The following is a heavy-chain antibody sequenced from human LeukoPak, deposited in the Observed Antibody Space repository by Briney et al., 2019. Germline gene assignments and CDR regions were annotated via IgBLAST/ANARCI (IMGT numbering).Heavy chain of an antibody. J-gene: IGHJ4*02. Sequence: GGSLRLSCAASGFIFSNYGMHWVRQAPGKGLEWLTFIRYDGSDKYYADSVKGRFTISRDNSKNTLYLQMGSLRAEDMAVYYCARDEGGWGQGTLVTVSS. CDR3: ARDEGG. V-gene: IGHV3-30*02. CDR1: GFIFSNYG. CDR2: IRYDGSDK.